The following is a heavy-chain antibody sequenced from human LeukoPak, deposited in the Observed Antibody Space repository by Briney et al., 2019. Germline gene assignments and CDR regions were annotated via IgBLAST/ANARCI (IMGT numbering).Heavy chain of an antibody. J-gene: IGHJ6*02. CDR1: GFTFSSYA. CDR2: ISGSGGST. D-gene: IGHD3-9*01. CDR3: AKDPPHYDILTCWTLYYGMDV. V-gene: IGHV3-23*01. Sequence: GGSLRLSCAASGFTFSSYAMSWVRQAPGKGLEWVSAISGSGGSTYYADSVKGRFTISRDNSKNTPYLQMNSLRAEDTAVYYCAKDPPHYDILTCWTLYYGMDVWGQGTTVTVSS.